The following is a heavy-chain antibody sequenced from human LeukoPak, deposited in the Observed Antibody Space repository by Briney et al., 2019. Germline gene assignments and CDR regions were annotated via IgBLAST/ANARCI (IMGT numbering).Heavy chain of an antibody. CDR1: GGTFSSYA. V-gene: IGHV1-46*03. D-gene: IGHD5-24*01. CDR2: INPSGGST. CDR3: ARVRLLDGYILDY. J-gene: IGHJ4*02. Sequence: ASVKVSYKASGGTFSSYAISWVRQAPGQGLEWMGIINPSGGSTSYAQKFQGRVTMTRDTSTSTVYMELSSLRSEDTAVYYCARVRLLDGYILDYWGQGTLVTVSS.